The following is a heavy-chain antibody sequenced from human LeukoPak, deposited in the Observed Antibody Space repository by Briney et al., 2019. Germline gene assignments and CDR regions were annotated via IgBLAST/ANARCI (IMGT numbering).Heavy chain of an antibody. J-gene: IGHJ5*02. CDR3: AKDWGYYGSGDWFDP. Sequence: GGSLRLSCAASGFTFSSYAMSWVRQAPGKGLEWVSAISGSGGSTYYADSVKGRFTISRDNSKNTLYLQMNSLRAEDTAVYYCAKDWGYYGSGDWFDPWGQGTLVTDSS. V-gene: IGHV3-23*01. D-gene: IGHD3-10*01. CDR2: ISGSGGST. CDR1: GFTFSSYA.